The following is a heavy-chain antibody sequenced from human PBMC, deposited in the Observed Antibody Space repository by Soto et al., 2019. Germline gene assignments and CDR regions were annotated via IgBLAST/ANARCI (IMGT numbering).Heavy chain of an antibody. D-gene: IGHD3-3*01. CDR1: GFTFSSCA. Sequence: GGSLRLSCAASGFTFSSCAMSWVRQAPGEGLEWVSAISGSGGSTYYADSVKGRFTISRDNSKNTLYLQMNSLRAEDTAVYYCAKDKSVLRFLEWLPTPDYWGQGTLVTVSS. V-gene: IGHV3-23*01. CDR3: AKDKSVLRFLEWLPTPDY. CDR2: ISGSGGST. J-gene: IGHJ4*02.